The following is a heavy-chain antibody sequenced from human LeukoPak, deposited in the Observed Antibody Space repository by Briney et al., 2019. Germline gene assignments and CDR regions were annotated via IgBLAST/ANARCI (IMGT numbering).Heavy chain of an antibody. CDR2: INPNSGGT. J-gene: IGHJ4*02. CDR1: GYTFTVYY. V-gene: IGHV1-2*02. CDR3: ATMTTVVTPGSDY. Sequence: GPSVKVSCTASGYTFTVYYMHWVRQAPGQGLEWMGWINPNSGGTNYAQTFQGRVTMTRDTSISTPYMELSRLRSEDTPVYYCATMTTVVTPGSDYWGQGTLVTVSS. D-gene: IGHD4-23*01.